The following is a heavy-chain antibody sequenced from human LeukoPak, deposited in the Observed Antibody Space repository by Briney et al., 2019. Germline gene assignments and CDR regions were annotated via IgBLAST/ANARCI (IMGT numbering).Heavy chain of an antibody. CDR1: GGSISSYY. CDR2: IYYSGST. J-gene: IGHJ4*02. CDR3: ARHESAGYFDH. V-gene: IGHV4-59*08. Sequence: PSETLSLTCTVSGGSISSYYWSWIRQPPGKGLEWIGYIYYSGSTNYNPSLKSRVTISVDTSKNKFSLKLSSVTAADTAVYYCARHESAGYFDHWGQGTLVTVSS.